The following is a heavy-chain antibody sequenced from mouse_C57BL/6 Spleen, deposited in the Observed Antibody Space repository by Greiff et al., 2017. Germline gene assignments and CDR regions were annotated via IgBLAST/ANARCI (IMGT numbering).Heavy chain of an antibody. CDR1: GFTFTAYY. CDR3: ARYWYYYAMDY. D-gene: IGHD1-1*02. V-gene: IGHV7-3*01. J-gene: IGHJ4*01. Sequence: DVKLVESGGGLVQPGGSLSLSCAASGFTFTAYYMSWVRQPPGKALEWLGFIRNKANGYTTEYSASVKGRFTISRDNSQSILYLQMNALRAEDSATYYCARYWYYYAMDYWGQGTSVTVSS. CDR2: IRNKANGYTT.